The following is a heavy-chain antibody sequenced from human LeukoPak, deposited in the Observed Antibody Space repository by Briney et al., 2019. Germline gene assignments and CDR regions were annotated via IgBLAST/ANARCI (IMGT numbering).Heavy chain of an antibody. V-gene: IGHV3-23*01. CDR1: GFTFSSYA. CDR2: ISGSGGST. J-gene: IGHJ4*02. Sequence: GGSLRLSCAASGFTFSSYAMSWVRQAPGKGLEWVSAISGSGGSTYYADSVKGRFTISRDNSKNTLYLQMNSLRAEDTAVYYCAKDSHPLYDFWSGYYFDYWGQGTLVTVSS. CDR3: AKDSHPLYDFWSGYYFDY. D-gene: IGHD3-3*01.